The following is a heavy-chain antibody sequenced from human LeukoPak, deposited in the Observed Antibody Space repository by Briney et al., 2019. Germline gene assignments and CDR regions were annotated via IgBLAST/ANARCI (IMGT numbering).Heavy chain of an antibody. CDR1: GFSLSTSGVG. Sequence: SGPTLVKPTQTLTLTCTFSGFSLSTSGVGVGWIRQPPGKALEWLALIYWNDDKRYSPSLKSRLTITKDTSKNQVVLTMTNVHPGYTPTYSCAHENKFFGGGPDVGAKGTRVPFP. CDR3: AHENKFFGGGPDV. D-gene: IGHD3-16*01. CDR2: IYWNDDK. V-gene: IGHV2-5*01. J-gene: IGHJ6*03.